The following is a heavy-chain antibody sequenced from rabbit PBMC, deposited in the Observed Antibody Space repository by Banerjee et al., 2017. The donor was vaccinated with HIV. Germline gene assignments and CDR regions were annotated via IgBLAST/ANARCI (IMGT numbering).Heavy chain of an antibody. D-gene: IGHD4-1*01. CDR2: INTSSGNT. CDR1: GFSFSDKYV. Sequence: QEQLVESGGGLVKPGRSLTLTCTASGFSFSDKYVMCWVRQAPGKGLEWIGCINTSSGNTVYASWAKGRFTISKTSSTTVTLQMTSLTAADTATYFCARDLAGAIGWNFNLWGPGTLVTVS. CDR3: ARDLAGAIGWNFNL. V-gene: IGHV1S45*01. J-gene: IGHJ4*01.